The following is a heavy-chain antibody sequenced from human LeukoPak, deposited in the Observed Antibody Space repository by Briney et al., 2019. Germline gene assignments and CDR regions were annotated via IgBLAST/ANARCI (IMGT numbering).Heavy chain of an antibody. V-gene: IGHV3-23*01. CDR3: AKAAGTLARGYAFDI. CDR2: ISSLGTT. CDR1: GFTLDTYA. J-gene: IGHJ3*02. Sequence: GGSLRLSCVVSGFTLDTYAMTWVRQAPGRGLEWLSSISSLGTTYYADFVKGRFTISRDNSKNTLFLQLNTLRAEDTAIYYCAKAAGTLARGYAFDIWGHGTMVTVSS. D-gene: IGHD1-7*01.